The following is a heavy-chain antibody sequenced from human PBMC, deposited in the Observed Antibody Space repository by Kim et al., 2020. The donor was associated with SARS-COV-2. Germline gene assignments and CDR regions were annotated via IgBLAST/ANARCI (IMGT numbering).Heavy chain of an antibody. D-gene: IGHD1-26*01. CDR2: INADSRTT. Sequence: GGSLRLSCAASGFNFDDYAMHWVRQIAGKGLEFVSLINADSRTTFYADSVKGRFTISRDNSKNYLFFQMNTLTTDDTAWYYCTKDYWGSYTDWGRGTLVT. CDR3: TKDYWGSYTD. CDR1: GFNFDDYA. J-gene: IGHJ1*01. V-gene: IGHV3-43*02.